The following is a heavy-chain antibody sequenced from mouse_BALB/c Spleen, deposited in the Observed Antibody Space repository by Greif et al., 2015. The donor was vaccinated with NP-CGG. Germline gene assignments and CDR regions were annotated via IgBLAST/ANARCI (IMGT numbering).Heavy chain of an antibody. CDR3: ARWYGSNYYAMDY. CDR1: GYTFTSYW. V-gene: IGHV1-7*01. CDR2: INPSTGYT. Sequence: VMLVESGAELAKPGASVKMSCKASGYTFTSYWMHWVKQRPGQGLEWIGYINPSTGYTEYNQKFKDKATLTADKSSSTAYMQLSSLTSEDSAVYYCARWYGSNYYAMDYWGQGTSVTVSS. J-gene: IGHJ4*01. D-gene: IGHD2-10*02.